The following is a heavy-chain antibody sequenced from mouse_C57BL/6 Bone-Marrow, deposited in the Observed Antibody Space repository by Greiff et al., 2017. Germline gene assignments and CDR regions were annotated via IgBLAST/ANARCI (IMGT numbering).Heavy chain of an antibody. CDR2: IDPSASSP. CDR1: GYTFTSYW. Sequence: QVHVKQSGAELVLPGASVKLSCKASGYTFTSYWMPWVKQRPGQGLEWIGEIDPSASSPNYTQKFKGTSTLTVDKSSRTAYMQLSSLTSEDSAVYYWARGDYYGSSYFDYWGQGTTLTVSS. J-gene: IGHJ2*01. D-gene: IGHD1-1*01. V-gene: IGHV1-69*01. CDR3: ARGDYYGSSYFDY.